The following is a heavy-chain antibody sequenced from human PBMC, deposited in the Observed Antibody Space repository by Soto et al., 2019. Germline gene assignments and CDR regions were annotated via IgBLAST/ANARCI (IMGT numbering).Heavy chain of an antibody. CDR1: DASITSPSYY. CDR2: FYYAGNT. J-gene: IGHJ4*02. D-gene: IGHD2-21*01. CDR3: ARGLHMARGGGTALE. Sequence: PSETLSLTCSVSDASITSPSYYWAWIRQPPGEGLEWIGTFYYAGNTNYKSSLKSRLTISVNAAKKQLTLQMTSVTATDTASYYCARGLHMARGGGTALEWGLGTMVT. V-gene: IGHV4-39*06.